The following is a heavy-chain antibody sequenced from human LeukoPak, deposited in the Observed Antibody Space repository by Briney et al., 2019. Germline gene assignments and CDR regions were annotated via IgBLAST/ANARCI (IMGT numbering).Heavy chain of an antibody. Sequence: SVKVSCKASGYTFTSYGISWVRQAPGQGLEWMGGIIPIFGTANYAQKFQGRVTITTDESTSTAYMELSSLRSEDTAVYYCASFPVYCSGGSCSYYYYYYMDVWGKGTTVSVSS. CDR2: IIPIFGTA. J-gene: IGHJ6*03. CDR1: GYTFTSYG. V-gene: IGHV1-69*05. D-gene: IGHD2-15*01. CDR3: ASFPVYCSGGSCSYYYYYYMDV.